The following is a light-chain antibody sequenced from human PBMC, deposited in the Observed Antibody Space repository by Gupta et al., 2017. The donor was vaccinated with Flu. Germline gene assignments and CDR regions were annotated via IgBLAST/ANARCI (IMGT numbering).Light chain of an antibody. CDR3: QVWDSGTYV. V-gene: IGLV3-1*01. CDR2: QGT. CDR1: KLGNKY. Sequence: SYDLTQPPSVSVSPGQTASITCSGDKLGNKYVCWYHQKPGQPPVLIIHQGTKRPSGIPERFSGSNSGNTATLTISGTQAVDEADYYCQVWDSGTYVFGTGTKVTVL. J-gene: IGLJ1*01.